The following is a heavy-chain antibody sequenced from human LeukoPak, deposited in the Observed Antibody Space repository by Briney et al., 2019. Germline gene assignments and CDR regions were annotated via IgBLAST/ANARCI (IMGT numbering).Heavy chain of an antibody. J-gene: IGHJ5*02. D-gene: IGHD6-19*01. CDR3: ARGGAVAGTEESWFDP. Sequence: PGGSLRLSCAASGLTFSSYSMNWVRQAPGKGLEWVSSISSSSSYIYYADSVKGRFTISRDNAKNLLYLQMNSLRAEDTAVYYCARGGAVAGTEESWFDPWGQGTLVTVSS. CDR1: GLTFSSYS. CDR2: ISSSSSYI. V-gene: IGHV3-21*01.